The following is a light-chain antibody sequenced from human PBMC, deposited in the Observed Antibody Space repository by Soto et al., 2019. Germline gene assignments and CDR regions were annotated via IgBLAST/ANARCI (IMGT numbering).Light chain of an antibody. CDR3: QQFKSGTWT. V-gene: IGKV1-8*01. J-gene: IGKJ1*01. CDR1: QGISSY. Sequence: AIRMTQSPSSLSASTGDRVTITCRASQGISSYLAWYQQKPGKAPKLLIYAASTLQSGVPSRFSGSGSGTEFTLTISNLQPDDFATYFCQQFKSGTWTFGQGTKVDIK. CDR2: AAS.